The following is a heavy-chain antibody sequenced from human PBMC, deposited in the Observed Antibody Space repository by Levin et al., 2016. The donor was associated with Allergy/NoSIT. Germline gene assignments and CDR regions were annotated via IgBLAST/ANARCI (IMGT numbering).Heavy chain of an antibody. V-gene: IGHV3-30-3*01. CDR3: ARDEGRGGYYSFHLDY. D-gene: IGHD3-22*01. Sequence: GGSLRLSCAASGFTFSSYAMHWVRQAPGKGLEWVAVISYDGSNKYYADSVKGRFTISRDNSKNTLYLQMNSLRAEDTAVYYCARDEGRGGYYSFHLDYWGQGTLVTVSS. CDR2: ISYDGSNK. CDR1: GFTFSSYA. J-gene: IGHJ4*02.